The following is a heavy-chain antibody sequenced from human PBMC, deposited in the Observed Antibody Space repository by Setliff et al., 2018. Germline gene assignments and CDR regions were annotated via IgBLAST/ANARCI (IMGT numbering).Heavy chain of an antibody. CDR3: ARVSMYSSSWYYYYYGMDV. D-gene: IGHD6-13*01. Sequence: SETLSLTCTVSGGSISSGSYYWSWIRQPAGKGLEWIGRIYTSGSTYYNPSLKSRVPIAVETSKNQFSLKLSSVTAADTAVYYCARVSMYSSSWYYYYYGMDVWGQGTTVTVSS. CDR1: GGSISSGSYY. V-gene: IGHV4-61*02. J-gene: IGHJ6*02. CDR2: IYTSGST.